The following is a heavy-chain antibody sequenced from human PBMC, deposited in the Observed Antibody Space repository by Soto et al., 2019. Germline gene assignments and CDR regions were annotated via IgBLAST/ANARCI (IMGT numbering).Heavy chain of an antibody. CDR2: ISSGSSYI. D-gene: IGHD2-15*01. V-gene: IGHV3-21*01. CDR3: AGGGGRGGNPNPFDY. Sequence: EVQLVESGGGLVKPGGSLRLSCAASGFTFSSHSMSWVRQAPGKGLEWVSFISSGSSYIYYAGSVKGRFTISRDNAKNSLHLQMNSLRAEDTAVYYCAGGGGRGGNPNPFDYWGQGTLATVSS. J-gene: IGHJ4*02. CDR1: GFTFSSHS.